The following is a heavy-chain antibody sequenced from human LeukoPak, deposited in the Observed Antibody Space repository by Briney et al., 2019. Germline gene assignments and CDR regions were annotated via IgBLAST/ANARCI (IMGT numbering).Heavy chain of an antibody. Sequence: SETLSLTCTVSGGSISSYYWSWIRQPPGKGLEWIGEINHSGSTNYNPSLKSRVTISVDTSKNQFSPKLSSVTAADTAVYYCARGMWRWYYYDSSGYYGAYFDYWGQGTLVTVSS. J-gene: IGHJ4*02. CDR1: GGSISSYY. D-gene: IGHD3-22*01. CDR3: ARGMWRWYYYDSSGYYGAYFDY. CDR2: INHSGST. V-gene: IGHV4-34*01.